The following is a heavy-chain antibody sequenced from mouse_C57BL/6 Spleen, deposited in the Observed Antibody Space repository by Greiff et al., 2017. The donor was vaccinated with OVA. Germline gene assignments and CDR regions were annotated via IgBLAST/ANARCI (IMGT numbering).Heavy chain of an antibody. D-gene: IGHD1-1*01. J-gene: IGHJ1*03. V-gene: IGHV1-53*01. Sequence: QVQLQQPGTELVKPGASVKLSCKASGYTFTSYWMHWVKQRPGQGLEWIGNINPSNGGTNYNEKFKSKATLTVDKSSSTAYMQLSSLTSEDSAVYYCARSGLITTVVALDWYFDVWGTGTTVTVSS. CDR2: INPSNGGT. CDR3: ARSGLITTVVALDWYFDV. CDR1: GYTFTSYW.